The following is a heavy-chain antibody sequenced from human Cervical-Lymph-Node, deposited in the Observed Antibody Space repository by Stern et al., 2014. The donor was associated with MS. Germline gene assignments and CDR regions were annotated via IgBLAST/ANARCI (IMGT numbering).Heavy chain of an antibody. CDR3: ARAGPMPTVTPTDY. V-gene: IGHV3-7*01. Sequence: EVQLVESGGGLVQPGGSLRLSCAASGFTFSSYWMSWVRQAPGKGLEWVANIKQDGSEKYYVDSVKGRFTISRDNAKNSLYLQMNSLRAEDTAVYYCARAGPMPTVTPTDYWGQGTLVTVSS. CDR1: GFTFSSYW. J-gene: IGHJ4*02. D-gene: IGHD4-17*01. CDR2: IKQDGSEK.